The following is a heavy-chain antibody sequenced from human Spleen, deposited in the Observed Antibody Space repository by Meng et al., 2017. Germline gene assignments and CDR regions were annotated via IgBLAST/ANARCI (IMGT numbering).Heavy chain of an antibody. CDR3: ARCGGYTVYYDMDV. J-gene: IGHJ6*02. Sequence: GESLKISCAASEFIVSRNYMSWVRQAPGKGLVWVSVLYSGGSTSYAPSVKGRFTIPRDSSKNTLYLQTNSLRAEDTAVDYCARCGGYTVYYDMDVWGQGTAVTVSS. CDR2: LYSGGST. CDR1: EFIVSRNY. V-gene: IGHV3-53*01. D-gene: IGHD2-2*02.